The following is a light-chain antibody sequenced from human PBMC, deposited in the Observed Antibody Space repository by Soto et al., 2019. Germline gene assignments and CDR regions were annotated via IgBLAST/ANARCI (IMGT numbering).Light chain of an antibody. CDR3: QSYDSSLSGFYV. J-gene: IGLJ1*01. V-gene: IGLV1-40*01. CDR1: SSNIGAGYD. Sequence: QSVLTQPPSVSGAPGQRVTISCTGSSSNIGAGYDVHWYQQLPGTAPKLLIYGNSNRPSGVPDRFSGSKSGTSASLAITGLQAEDEADYYCQSYDSSLSGFYVFGPGTKFPVL. CDR2: GNS.